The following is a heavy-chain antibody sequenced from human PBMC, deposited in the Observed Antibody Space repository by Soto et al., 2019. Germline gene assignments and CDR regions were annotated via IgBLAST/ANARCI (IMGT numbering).Heavy chain of an antibody. CDR3: AKGDCSSTSCFYYYYYYMDV. J-gene: IGHJ6*03. D-gene: IGHD2-2*01. V-gene: IGHV3-23*01. CDR2: ISGSGGST. CDR1: GFTFSSYA. Sequence: EVQLLESGGGLVQHGGSLRLSCAASGFTFSSYAMSWVSQAPGKGLEWVSAISGSGGSTYYADSVKGRFTISRDNAKNTLYLQMNSLRAEYTAVYYCAKGDCSSTSCFYYYYYYMDVWGKGTTVTVSS.